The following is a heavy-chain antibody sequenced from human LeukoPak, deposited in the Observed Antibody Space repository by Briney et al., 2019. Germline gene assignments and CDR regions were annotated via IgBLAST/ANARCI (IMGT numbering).Heavy chain of an antibody. CDR1: GYTFTGYY. Sequence: ASVKVSCKASGYTFTGYYMHWVRQAPGQGLEWMGWINPNSGRTNYAQKLQGRVTMTTDTSTSTAYMELRSLRSDDTAVYYCARDPGGVGAVAGTTNTKSYYYYYYMDVWGKGTTVTISS. CDR2: INPNSGRT. V-gene: IGHV1-2*02. J-gene: IGHJ6*03. D-gene: IGHD6-19*01. CDR3: ARDPGGVGAVAGTTNTKSYYYYYYMDV.